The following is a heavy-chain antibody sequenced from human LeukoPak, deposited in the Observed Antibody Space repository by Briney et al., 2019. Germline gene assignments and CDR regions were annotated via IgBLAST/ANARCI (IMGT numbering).Heavy chain of an antibody. CDR2: INPNSGGT. Sequence: ASVKVSCKASGYTFTGYYLHWVRQAPGQGLEWMGWINPNSGGTNYAQRFQGRVTMTRDTSISTAYMDLSRLRSDDTAVYYCARARSLRDGYNSWPYYMDVWGKGTTVTISS. D-gene: IGHD5-24*01. J-gene: IGHJ6*03. CDR3: ARARSLRDGYNSWPYYMDV. CDR1: GYTFTGYY. V-gene: IGHV1-2*02.